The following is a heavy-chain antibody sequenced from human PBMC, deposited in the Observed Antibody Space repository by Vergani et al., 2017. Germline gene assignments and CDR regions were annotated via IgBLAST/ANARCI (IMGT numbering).Heavy chain of an antibody. D-gene: IGHD4-17*01. CDR3: ARGPTTVNEYYYYYYGMDV. Sequence: QVQLVESGGGLVKPGGSLRLSCAASGFTFSDYYMSWIRQAPGKGLEWVSYISSSSSYTNYADSVKGRFTISRDNAKNSLYLQMNSLRAEDTAVYYCARGPTTVNEYYYYYYGMDVWGQGTTVTVSS. V-gene: IGHV3-11*06. J-gene: IGHJ6*02. CDR1: GFTFSDYY. CDR2: ISSSSSYT.